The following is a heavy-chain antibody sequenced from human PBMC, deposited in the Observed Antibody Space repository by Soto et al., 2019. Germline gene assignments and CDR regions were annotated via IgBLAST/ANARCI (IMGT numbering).Heavy chain of an antibody. CDR1: GFTFSDYA. CDR2: ISYDGSHT. D-gene: IGHD3-22*01. V-gene: IGHV3-30-3*01. J-gene: IGHJ4*02. CDR3: ARGHYYDTAGYRPADS. Sequence: QVQLAESGGGVVLPGRSLRLSCAASGFTFSDYAMHWVRQAPGKGLEWLAVISYDGSHTDYTDSVRGRFTISRDNPRNTLLLQMSSLRAEDMAVYNCARGHYYDTAGYRPADSWGQGTLVTVSS.